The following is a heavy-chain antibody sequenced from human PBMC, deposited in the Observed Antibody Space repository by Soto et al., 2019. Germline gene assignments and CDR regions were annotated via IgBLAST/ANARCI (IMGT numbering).Heavy chain of an antibody. J-gene: IGHJ4*02. Sequence: PGGSLRLSCAASVFTFSSYAVHWVRQSPGKGLEWVSVISYDGGKKYYADSVKGRFTISRDNSKNTLYLQMNGLEIEDTGMYYCVTRVNSVATARFDYWGQGTLVTVSS. CDR2: ISYDGGKK. CDR1: VFTFSSYA. CDR3: VTRVNSVATARFDY. V-gene: IGHV3-30-3*01. D-gene: IGHD2-21*02.